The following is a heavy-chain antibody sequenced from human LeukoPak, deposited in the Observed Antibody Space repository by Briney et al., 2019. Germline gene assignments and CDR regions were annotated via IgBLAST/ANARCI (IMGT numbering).Heavy chain of an antibody. V-gene: IGHV1-69*06. CDR2: IIPIFGTA. J-gene: IGHJ5*02. CDR1: GGTFSSYA. D-gene: IGHD3-10*01. Sequence: SVKVSCKASGGTFSSYAISWVRQAPGQGLEWMGGIIPIFGTANYAQKFQGRVTITADKSTSTAYMELSSLRSEDTAVYYCARTGSGSYYFGWFDPWGQGTLVTVSS. CDR3: ARTGSGSYYFGWFDP.